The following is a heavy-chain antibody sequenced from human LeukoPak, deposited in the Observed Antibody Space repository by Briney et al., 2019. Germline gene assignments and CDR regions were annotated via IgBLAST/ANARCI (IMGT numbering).Heavy chain of an antibody. Sequence: SETLSLTCTVSGGPISSYYWSWIRQPAGKGLEWIGRIYTSGSTNYNPSLKSRVTMSVDTSQNQFSLQLSSVTAADTAVYYCARDRYFNLRYYYYYYMDVWGKGTTVTVSS. CDR3: ARDRYFNLRYYYYYYMDV. V-gene: IGHV4-4*07. CDR1: GGPISSYY. D-gene: IGHD2/OR15-2a*01. J-gene: IGHJ6*03. CDR2: IYTSGST.